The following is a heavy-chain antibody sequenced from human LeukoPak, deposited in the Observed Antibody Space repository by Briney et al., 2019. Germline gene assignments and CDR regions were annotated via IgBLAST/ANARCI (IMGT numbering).Heavy chain of an antibody. V-gene: IGHV3-23*01. J-gene: IGHJ6*02. CDR2: ITAGGGDT. CDR1: GFTFGHAI. D-gene: IGHD3-3*01. Sequence: PGGSLRLSCAASGFTFGHAIMAWVRQVPGKGLEWVSGITAGGGDTYYADSVKGRFTISRDNSKNTLYLQMNSLRAEDTAVYYCANGPYYDFWSGYSSHYYGMDVWGQGTTVTVSS. CDR3: ANGPYYDFWSGYSSHYYGMDV.